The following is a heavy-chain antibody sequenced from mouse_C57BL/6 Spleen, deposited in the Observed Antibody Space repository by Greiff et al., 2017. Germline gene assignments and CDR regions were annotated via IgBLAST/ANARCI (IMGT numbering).Heavy chain of an antibody. CDR3: ARGEGYDAGPRDSGHCL. Sequence: VQLQQSGAELVKPGASVKLSCTASGFNIKDYYMHWVKQRTEQGLEWIGRIDPEDGETKYAPKFQGKATITADTSSNTAYLQLRSLTSEDTAVYYCARGEGYDAGPRDSGHCLWGQGTLVTVSA. CDR2: IDPEDGET. D-gene: IGHD2-2*01. V-gene: IGHV14-2*01. CDR1: GFNIKDYY. J-gene: IGHJ3*01.